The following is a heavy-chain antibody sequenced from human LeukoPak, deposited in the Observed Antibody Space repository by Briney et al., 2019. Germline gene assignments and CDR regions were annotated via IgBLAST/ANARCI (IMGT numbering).Heavy chain of an antibody. CDR1: GGSFSGYY. J-gene: IGHJ4*02. D-gene: IGHD3-3*01. Sequence: SETLSLTCAVYGGSFSGYYWSWIRQPPGKGLEWIGEINHSGSTNYNPSLKSRVTISVDTSKNQFSLKLSSVTAADTAVYYCARHTRYDFWSGYHNFDYWGQGTLVTVSS. V-gene: IGHV4-34*01. CDR3: ARHTRYDFWSGYHNFDY. CDR2: INHSGST.